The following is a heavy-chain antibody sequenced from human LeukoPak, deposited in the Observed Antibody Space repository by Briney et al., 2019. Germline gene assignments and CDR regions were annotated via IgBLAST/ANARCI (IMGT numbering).Heavy chain of an antibody. J-gene: IGHJ4*02. D-gene: IGHD6-6*01. CDR2: IYPGDSDT. CDR1: GYSFTSYW. CDR3: AGQYSSSSPFDY. V-gene: IGHV5-51*01. Sequence: GESLKISCQGSGYSFTSYWIAWVRQLPGEGLEWMGIIYPGDSDTRYSPSFQGQVTFSADKSISTAYLQWSSLKASDTAMYYCAGQYSSSSPFDYWGQGTLVTVSS.